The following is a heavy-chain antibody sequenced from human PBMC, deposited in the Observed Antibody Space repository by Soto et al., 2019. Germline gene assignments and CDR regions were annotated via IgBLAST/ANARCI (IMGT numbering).Heavy chain of an antibody. D-gene: IGHD3-22*01. CDR2: ISSSSSYI. J-gene: IGHJ3*02. V-gene: IGHV3-21*03. Sequence: GGSLRLSCAASGFTFSSYSMNWVRQAPGKGLEWVSSISSSSSYIYYADSVKGRFTISRDNAKNSLYLQMNSLRAEDTAVYYCARDPRTCSGYYLPDAFDIWGQGTMV. CDR1: GFTFSSYS. CDR3: ARDPRTCSGYYLPDAFDI.